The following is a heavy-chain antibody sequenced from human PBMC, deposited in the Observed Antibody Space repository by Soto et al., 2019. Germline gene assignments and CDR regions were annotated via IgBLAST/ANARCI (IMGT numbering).Heavy chain of an antibody. Sequence: QVQLQESGPGLVKPSETLSLTCTVSGGSISSYYWSWIRQPAGQGLEWIGRIYTSGSTNYNPSLKSRFTMAVDTSNNQFSLKLSSVTAADTAVYYCAKDCLVAYVVGDWFDPWGQGTLVTVSS. CDR3: AKDCLVAYVVGDWFDP. CDR2: IYTSGST. CDR1: GGSISSYY. D-gene: IGHD5-12*01. J-gene: IGHJ5*02. V-gene: IGHV4-4*07.